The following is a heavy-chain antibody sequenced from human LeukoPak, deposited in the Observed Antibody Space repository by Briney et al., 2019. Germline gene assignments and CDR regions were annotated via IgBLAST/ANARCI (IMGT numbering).Heavy chain of an antibody. CDR3: AKSSQYYYDSSVDY. CDR2: ISGSGGST. V-gene: IGHV3-23*01. CDR1: GFTFSSYA. D-gene: IGHD3-22*01. Sequence: GGSLRLSCAASGFTFSSYAMSWVRQAPGKGLEWVSAISGSGGSTYYADSVKGRFTISRDNSKNTLYLQMNSLRAEDTAVYYCAKSSQYYYDSSVDYWGKGTLVTVSS. J-gene: IGHJ4*02.